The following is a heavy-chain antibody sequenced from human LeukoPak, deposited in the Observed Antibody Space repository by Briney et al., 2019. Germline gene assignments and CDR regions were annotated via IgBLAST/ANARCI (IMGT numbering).Heavy chain of an antibody. CDR2: IYGSGST. D-gene: IGHD2-21*02. V-gene: IGHV4-4*07. CDR3: ARTGGDCSSGLCYYAMDV. CDR1: GGSISSYY. J-gene: IGHJ6*02. Sequence: PSETLSLTCTVSGGSISSYYWSWIRHPAGKGLEWIGRIYGSGSTNYNPSLKSRVTISVDTSKNQFSLRLSSVTAADTAVYYCARTGGDCSSGLCYYAMDVWGQGTTVTVS.